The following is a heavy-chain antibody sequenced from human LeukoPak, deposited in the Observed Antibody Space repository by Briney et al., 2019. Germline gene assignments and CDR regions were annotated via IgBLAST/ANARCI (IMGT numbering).Heavy chain of an antibody. Sequence: PGGSLRLSCAASGFTFSNAWMSWVRQAPGKGLEWVSSISGSGGSTYYADSVKGRFTISRDNSKNMLYLQVNSLRAEDTAVYYCAKSRVPTAMTPLDYWGQGTLVTVSS. V-gene: IGHV3-23*01. CDR3: AKSRVPTAMTPLDY. CDR2: ISGSGGST. J-gene: IGHJ4*02. CDR1: GFTFSNAW. D-gene: IGHD2-2*01.